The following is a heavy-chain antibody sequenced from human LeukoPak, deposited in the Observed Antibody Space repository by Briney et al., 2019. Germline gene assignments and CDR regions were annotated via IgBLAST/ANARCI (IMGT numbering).Heavy chain of an antibody. Sequence: PSETLSLTCIVSGGSISGYYWSWIRQPPGKGREWIGYMYNSGSTNYNPSLKSRVTISVDTSNNQFSLKLSAVTAADTAVYYCARDRWGSSGHFDYWGQGTLVTVSS. CDR3: ARDRWGSSGHFDY. D-gene: IGHD3-22*01. J-gene: IGHJ4*02. V-gene: IGHV4-59*01. CDR2: MYNSGST. CDR1: GGSISGYY.